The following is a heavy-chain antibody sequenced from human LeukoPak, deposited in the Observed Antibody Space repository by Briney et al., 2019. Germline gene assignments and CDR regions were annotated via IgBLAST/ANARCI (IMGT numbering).Heavy chain of an antibody. CDR3: ARDLSSGSYRDASDI. V-gene: IGHV1-18*01. CDR1: GYTFTSYG. D-gene: IGHD1-26*01. CDR2: ISAYNGNT. J-gene: IGHJ3*02. Sequence: ASVKVSCKASGYTFTSYGISWVRQAPGQGLEWMGWISAYNGNTNYAQKLQGRVTMTTDTSTSTAYMELRSLRSDDTAVYYCARDLSSGSYRDASDIWGQGTMVTVSS.